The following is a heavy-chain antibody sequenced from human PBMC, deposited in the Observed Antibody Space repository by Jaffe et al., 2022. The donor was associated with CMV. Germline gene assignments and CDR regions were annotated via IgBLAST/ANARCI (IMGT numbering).Heavy chain of an antibody. CDR3: TTQGYYYDSSGYLDN. V-gene: IGHV3-15*01. CDR1: GFTLSNAW. CDR2: IKSKTNGGTT. D-gene: IGHD3-22*01. Sequence: EVQLVESGGGLVKPGGSLRLSCAASGFTLSNAWMSWVRQAPGKGLEWVGRIKSKTNGGTTDYATPVKGRFTISRDDSKNTLYLQMNSLKTEDTALYYCTTQGYYYDSSGYLDNWGQGALVTVSS. J-gene: IGHJ4*02.